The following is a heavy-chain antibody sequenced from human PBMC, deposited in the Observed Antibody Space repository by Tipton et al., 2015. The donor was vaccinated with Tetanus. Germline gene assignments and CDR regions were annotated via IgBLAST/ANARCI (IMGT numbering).Heavy chain of an antibody. CDR2: IYYSGST. J-gene: IGHJ4*02. V-gene: IGHV4-61*01. Sequence: TLSLTCTVSGGSVSSGSYYWSWIRQPPGKGLEWIGYIYYSGSTNYNPSLKSRVTVPVDTSKNQFSLKLSSVTAADTAVYYCARASGSYECEYWGQGTLVTVSS. CDR3: ARASGSYECEY. D-gene: IGHD1-26*01. CDR1: GGSVSSGSYY.